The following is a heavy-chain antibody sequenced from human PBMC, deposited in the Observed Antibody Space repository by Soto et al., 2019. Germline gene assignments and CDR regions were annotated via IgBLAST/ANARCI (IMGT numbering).Heavy chain of an antibody. CDR2: IKDDGSQT. D-gene: IGHD6-19*01. Sequence: EVKLEESGGGLVQTGGSLRLSCAVSGFTFSGYWMRWVRQSPGRGLEGVANIKDDGSQTYYVGSVRGRFTISRDNGQNSLYLHMNSLRVEDTAVYYCATAGRGSAWSYWGQGTLVTVSS. CDR3: ATAGRGSAWSY. CDR1: GFTFSGYW. V-gene: IGHV3-7*01. J-gene: IGHJ4*02.